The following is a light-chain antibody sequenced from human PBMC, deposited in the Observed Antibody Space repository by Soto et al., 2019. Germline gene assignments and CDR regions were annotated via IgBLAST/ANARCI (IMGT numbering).Light chain of an antibody. Sequence: EIVLTQSPGTLSLSPGERATLSCRASQRVSSSYLAWYQQKPGQAPRLLIYGESSRATGIPDRFSGSGSGTDFTLTISRLEPEDFAVYYCQQYGSSPITFGQGTRLEMK. CDR3: QQYGSSPIT. CDR1: QRVSSSY. J-gene: IGKJ5*01. CDR2: GES. V-gene: IGKV3-20*01.